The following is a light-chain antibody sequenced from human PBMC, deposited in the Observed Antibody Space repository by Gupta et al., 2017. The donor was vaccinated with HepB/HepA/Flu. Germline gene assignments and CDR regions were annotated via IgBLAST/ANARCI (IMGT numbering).Light chain of an antibody. J-gene: IGLJ3*02. CDR3: SSYPYSRWA. V-gene: IGLV2-14*01. CDR2: NVS. Sequence: QSALTQPASVSGSPGQSITISCTGTSGDFGDHNYLSWYQQHPGKAPKVIMYNVSNRPSGVSSRFSGSKSGKNASLTISVLQAEDEADDSCSSYPYSRWAFGGGTKLSVL. CDR1: SGDFGDHNY.